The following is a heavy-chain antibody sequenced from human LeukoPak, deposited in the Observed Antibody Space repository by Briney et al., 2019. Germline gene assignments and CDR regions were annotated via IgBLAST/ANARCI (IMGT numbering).Heavy chain of an antibody. CDR2: IHTSGST. Sequence: SETLSLTCTVSGVSISSYYWSWIRQPAGKGLEWIGRIHTSGSTKYNPSLKSRVTMSVDTSKNQFSPKLSSVTAADTAVYYCARDAYYYGSESYFFDYWGREPWSPSPQ. CDR1: GVSISSYY. V-gene: IGHV4-4*07. J-gene: IGHJ4*02. D-gene: IGHD3-10*01. CDR3: ARDAYYYGSESYFFDY.